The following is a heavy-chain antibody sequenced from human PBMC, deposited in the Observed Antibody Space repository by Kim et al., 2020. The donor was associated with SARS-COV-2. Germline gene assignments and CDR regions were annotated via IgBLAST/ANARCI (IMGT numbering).Heavy chain of an antibody. D-gene: IGHD2-15*01. CDR3: AREWSAFDY. CDR1: SGAISPYK. Sequence: SETLSLMCSVSSGAISPYKWSWIRQPPGKGPEWIGYIHDSGTTIYEPSLRSRVTMSLDTSKKQFTLKLNSVTAADTAVYYCAREWSAFDYWGQGILVTVSS. CDR2: IHDSGTT. J-gene: IGHJ4*02. V-gene: IGHV4-59*12.